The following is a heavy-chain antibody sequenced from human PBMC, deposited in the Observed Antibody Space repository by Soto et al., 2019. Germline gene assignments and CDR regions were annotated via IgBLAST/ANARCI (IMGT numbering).Heavy chain of an antibody. J-gene: IGHJ3*02. V-gene: IGHV1-69*06. D-gene: IGHD3-10*01. CDR3: AREGFGPPGGAFDI. CDR1: GRTFSSYA. Sequence: QVQLVQSGAEVKKPGSSVKVSCKASGRTFSSYAISWVRQAPGQGLEWMGGIIPIFGTANYAQKFQGRVTITADKSTSTAYMELSSLRSEDTAVYYCAREGFGPPGGAFDIWGQGTMVTVSS. CDR2: IIPIFGTA.